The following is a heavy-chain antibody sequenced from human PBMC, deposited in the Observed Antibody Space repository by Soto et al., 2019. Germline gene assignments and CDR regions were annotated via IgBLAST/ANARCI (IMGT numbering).Heavy chain of an antibody. CDR1: GFTFDDYA. D-gene: IGHD6-19*01. V-gene: IGHV3-9*01. Sequence: EVQLVESGGGLVQPGRSLRLSCAASGFTFDDYAMHWLRQAPGKGLEWVSGISWNSGSIGYADSVKGRFTISRDNAKNSLYLQLNSLRAEDTALYYCAKVAYIAVAGTGGYFDLWGRGTLVTVSS. CDR2: ISWNSGSI. J-gene: IGHJ2*01. CDR3: AKVAYIAVAGTGGYFDL.